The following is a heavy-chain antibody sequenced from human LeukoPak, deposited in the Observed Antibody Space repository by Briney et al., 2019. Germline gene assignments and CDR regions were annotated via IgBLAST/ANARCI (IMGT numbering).Heavy chain of an antibody. D-gene: IGHD3-10*01. CDR1: GYTFTSYY. CDR3: AREYVGGRSGEIGH. V-gene: IGHV1-46*01. Sequence: ASVKVSCKASGYTFTSYYMHWVRQAPGQGREWVGIINPSGSGTTYAQKFQGRVTVTRDTSTRSVYTEMRSLKSEDTAVYYCAREYVGGRSGEIGHWGQGTLVTVTS. J-gene: IGHJ4*02. CDR2: INPSGSGT.